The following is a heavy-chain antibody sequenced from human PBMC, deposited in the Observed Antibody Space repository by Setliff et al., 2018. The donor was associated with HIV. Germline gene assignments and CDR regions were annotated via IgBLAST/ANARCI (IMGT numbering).Heavy chain of an antibody. CDR2: VYHSGSS. CDR3: ARVADSSGHYHLDY. CDR1: GGSFSGYS. J-gene: IGHJ4*02. Sequence: SETLSLTCAVYGGSFSGYSWSWIRQPPGKGPEWIGEVYHSGSSNYNPSLKSRVTISVDTSKKQFSLKLSSVTAADTAVYHCARVADSSGHYHLDYWGQGTLVTVS. D-gene: IGHD3-22*01. V-gene: IGHV4-34*01.